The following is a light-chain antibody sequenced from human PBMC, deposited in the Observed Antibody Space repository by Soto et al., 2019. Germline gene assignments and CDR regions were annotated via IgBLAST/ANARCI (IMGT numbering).Light chain of an antibody. CDR2: KAS. Sequence: DIQMTQSPSTLSGSVGDRVTITCRASQTISSWLAWYQQKPGKAPKLLIYKASTLKSVVPSRFSGSGPGTEFTLTISSLQPDDFATYYCQHYNSYSEAFGQGTKVELK. J-gene: IGKJ1*01. CDR3: QHYNSYSEA. V-gene: IGKV1-5*03. CDR1: QTISSW.